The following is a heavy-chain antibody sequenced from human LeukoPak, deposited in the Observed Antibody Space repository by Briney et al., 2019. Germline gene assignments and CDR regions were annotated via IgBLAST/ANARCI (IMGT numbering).Heavy chain of an antibody. D-gene: IGHD6-13*01. CDR2: INHSGST. J-gene: IGHJ5*02. Sequence: SETLSLTCAVYGGSFSGYYWSWIRQPPGKGLEWIGEINHSGSTNYNPSLKSRVAISVDTSKNQFSLKLSSETAADTAVYYCARVGIAAPGPGFDPWGQGTLVTVSS. V-gene: IGHV4-34*01. CDR1: GGSFSGYY. CDR3: ARVGIAAPGPGFDP.